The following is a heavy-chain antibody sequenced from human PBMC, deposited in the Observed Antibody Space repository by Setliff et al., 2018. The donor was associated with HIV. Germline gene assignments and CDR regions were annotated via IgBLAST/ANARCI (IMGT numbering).Heavy chain of an antibody. CDR2: IHPTGHI. D-gene: IGHD6-19*01. V-gene: IGHV4-34*01. CDR3: AAFDSGRDV. Sequence: PSETLSLTCVASGGSLSSYYWNWIRQTPGKGLEWIGEIHPTGHINHNPSYKSRVTVSLDTSKIQFSLKLNSVTAADTGVYYCAAFDSGRDVWGQGTLVTVSS. J-gene: IGHJ4*03. CDR1: GGSLSSYY.